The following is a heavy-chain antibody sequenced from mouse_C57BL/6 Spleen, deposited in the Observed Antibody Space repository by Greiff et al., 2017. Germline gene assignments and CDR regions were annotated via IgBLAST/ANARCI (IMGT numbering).Heavy chain of an antibody. CDR1: GFNIKNTY. J-gene: IGHJ2*01. CDR3: APVDGSSYVRYFDY. Sequence: VQLQQSVAELVRPGASVKLSCTASGFNIKNTYMHWVKQRPEQGLEWIGRIDPANGNTKYAPKFQGKATITADTSSNTAYLQLSSLTSEDTAIYYWAPVDGSSYVRYFDYWGQGTTLTVSS. V-gene: IGHV14-3*01. CDR2: IDPANGNT. D-gene: IGHD1-1*01.